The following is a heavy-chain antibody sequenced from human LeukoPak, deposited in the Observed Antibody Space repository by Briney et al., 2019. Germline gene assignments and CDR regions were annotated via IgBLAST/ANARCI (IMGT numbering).Heavy chain of an antibody. CDR1: GFTFSSYW. J-gene: IGHJ4*02. D-gene: IGHD3-10*01. CDR2: IKQDGSEK. Sequence: PGGSLRLSCAASGFTFSSYWMSWVRQAPGKGLEWLANIKQDGSEKYYVDSLKGRFTISRDNAKNSLYLQMNSLRADDTAVYYCAKDDGGASGSYYLLDYWGQGTLVTVSS. V-gene: IGHV3-7*01. CDR3: AKDDGGASGSYYLLDY.